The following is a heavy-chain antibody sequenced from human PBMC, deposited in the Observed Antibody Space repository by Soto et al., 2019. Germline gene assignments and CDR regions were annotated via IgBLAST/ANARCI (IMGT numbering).Heavy chain of an antibody. V-gene: IGHV1-69*08. CDR1: GGTFSTYI. CDR3: ARDRITTRGDAFDL. Sequence: QVQLVQSGAEVRKPGSSVKVSCKAPGGTFSTYIISWVRQAPGQGLEWMGRIIPIPDITNYAQKFQGRVTVTADRATSTAYMELTSLKSDDTAVYYCARDRITTRGDAFDLWCQGTRVTVSS. CDR2: IIPIPDIT. J-gene: IGHJ3*01. D-gene: IGHD3-3*01.